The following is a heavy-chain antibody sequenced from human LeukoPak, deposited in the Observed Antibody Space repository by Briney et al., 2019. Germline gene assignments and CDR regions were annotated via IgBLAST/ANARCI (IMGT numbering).Heavy chain of an antibody. CDR1: GGSISSDY. J-gene: IGHJ3*02. V-gene: IGHV4-59*01. D-gene: IGHD3-22*01. CDR2: IYYSGST. Sequence: SETLSLTCTVSGGSISSDYWTWIRQPPGKGLEWIGKIYYSGSTNYNPSLKSRVTISVDTSKNQFSLKLNSVTAADTAVYYCARRRDYYDSRGYYAFDIWGHGTMVTVSS. CDR3: ARRRDYYDSRGYYAFDI.